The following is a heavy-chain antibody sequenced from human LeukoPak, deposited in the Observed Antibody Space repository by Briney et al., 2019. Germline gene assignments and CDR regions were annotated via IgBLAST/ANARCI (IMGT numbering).Heavy chain of an antibody. J-gene: IGHJ4*02. D-gene: IGHD3-10*01. Sequence: SETLSLTCAVSGGSINSSNWWTWVRQPPGKGLEWIGYIYYSGSTNYNPSLKSRVTISVDTSKNQFSLKLSSVTAADTAVFYCARDRGYGSGSYVSELYFDYWGQGTLVTVSS. CDR3: ARDRGYGSGSYVSELYFDY. CDR2: IYYSGST. CDR1: GGSINSSNW. V-gene: IGHV4-4*02.